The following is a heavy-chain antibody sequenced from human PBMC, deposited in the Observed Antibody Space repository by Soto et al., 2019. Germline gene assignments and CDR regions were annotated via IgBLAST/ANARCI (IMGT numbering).Heavy chain of an antibody. V-gene: IGHV5-51*01. CDR3: ASPSLRGSYYYGMDV. CDR1: GYSFTSYW. CDR2: IYPGDSDT. J-gene: IGHJ6*02. Sequence: GESLKISCKGSGYSFTSYWIGWVRQMPGKGLEWMGIIYPGDSDTRYSPSFQGQVTISADKSISTAYLQWSSLKASDTAMYYCASPSLRGSYYYGMDVWGQGTTVTVSS.